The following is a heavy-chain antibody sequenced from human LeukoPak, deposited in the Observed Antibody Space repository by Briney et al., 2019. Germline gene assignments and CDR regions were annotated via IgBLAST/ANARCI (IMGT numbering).Heavy chain of an antibody. V-gene: IGHV1-2*02. Sequence: ASVKVSCKASGYTFTGYYMHWVRQAPGQGLEWMGWINPNSGGTNYAQKFQGRVTMTMDTSISTAYMDLSRLRSDGTAIYYCARDQMLSNYMDVWGKGATVTVSS. J-gene: IGHJ6*03. D-gene: IGHD3-10*02. CDR3: ARDQMLSNYMDV. CDR1: GYTFTGYY. CDR2: INPNSGGT.